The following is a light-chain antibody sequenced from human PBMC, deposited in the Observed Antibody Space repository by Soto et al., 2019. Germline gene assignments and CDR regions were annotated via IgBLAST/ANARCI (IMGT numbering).Light chain of an antibody. CDR2: TNN. CDR1: TSNIGSNP. Sequence: QSVLTQPPSVSGTPGQTVTISCSGSTSNIGSNPVNWYQQLPGTAPRLLISTNNQRPSGVPDRFSGSRSGTSASLAISGLQSEDEDDYYCPAWDARLNGPSYVFGNGTKVTAL. J-gene: IGLJ1*01. V-gene: IGLV1-44*01. CDR3: PAWDARLNGPSYV.